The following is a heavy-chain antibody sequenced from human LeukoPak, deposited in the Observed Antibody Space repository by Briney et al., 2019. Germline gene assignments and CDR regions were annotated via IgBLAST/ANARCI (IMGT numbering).Heavy chain of an antibody. CDR1: GFTFTDYW. J-gene: IGHJ4*02. CDR2: IKQDGSQK. V-gene: IGHV3-7*01. CDR3: TLLVGSGYLWDFDY. D-gene: IGHD3-22*01. Sequence: PGGSLRLSCAASGFTFTDYWMSWVRQAPGKGLEWVANIKQDGSQKYYVDSVKGQFTISRDNAKNSLYLQMNSLRAEDTAVYYCTLLVGSGYLWDFDYWGQGTLVTVSS.